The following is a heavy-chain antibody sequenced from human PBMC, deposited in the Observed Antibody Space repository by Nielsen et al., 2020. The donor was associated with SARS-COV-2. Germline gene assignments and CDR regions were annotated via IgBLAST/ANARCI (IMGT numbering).Heavy chain of an antibody. CDR2: ISYEGSIR. CDR1: GFPFTNAW. V-gene: IGHV3-30*18. J-gene: IGHJ4*02. D-gene: IGHD3-3*02. Sequence: SCAASGFPFTNAWMIWVRQAPGKGLEWVAHISYEGSIRSYDDSVKGRFTISRDKSKNTVYLQMNSLRTEDTAVYFCAKQGGVFHFRSSFYPDFWGQGTLVSVSS. CDR3: AKQGGVFHFRSSFYPDF.